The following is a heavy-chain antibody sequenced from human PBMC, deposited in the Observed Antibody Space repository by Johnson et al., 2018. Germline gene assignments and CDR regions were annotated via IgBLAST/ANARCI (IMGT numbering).Heavy chain of an antibody. Sequence: VQLVQSGGGLVKPGGSLRLSCVASGFIFSSYTMNWVRQAPGKGLEWVSSISNGGAYVYSADSVKGRCTISTDNPKNSLYLTMYSLRAEDTADYYCAIYFRSTTCKSYGLDVWGQGTTVTVSS. V-gene: IGHV3-21*01. D-gene: IGHD2-2*01. CDR3: AIYFRSTTCKSYGLDV. CDR1: GFIFSSYT. J-gene: IGHJ6*02. CDR2: ISNGGAYV.